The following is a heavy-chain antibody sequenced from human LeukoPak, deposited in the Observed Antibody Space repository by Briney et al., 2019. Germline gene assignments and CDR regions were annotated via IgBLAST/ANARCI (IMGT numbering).Heavy chain of an antibody. J-gene: IGHJ4*02. CDR2: ISYDGSNK. CDR1: GFTFSSYA. CDR3: ARSRGSGPFDY. Sequence: GGSRRLSCAASGFTFSSYAMHWVRQAPGKGLEWVAVISYDGSNKYYADSVKGRFTISRDNAKNSLYLQMNSLRAEDTAVYYCARSRGSGPFDYWGQGTLVTVSS. V-gene: IGHV3-30-3*01. D-gene: IGHD6-19*01.